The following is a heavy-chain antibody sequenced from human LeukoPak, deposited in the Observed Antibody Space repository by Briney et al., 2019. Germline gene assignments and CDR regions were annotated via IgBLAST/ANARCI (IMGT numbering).Heavy chain of an antibody. CDR1: GGSFSGYY. D-gene: IGHD3-22*01. Sequence: PSETLSLTCAVYGGSFSGYYWSWIRQPAGKGLEWIGRIYTSGSTNYNPSLKSRVTMSVDTSKNQFSLKLSSVTAADTAVYYCAREASITMIVVVTHNWFDPWGQGTLVTVSS. CDR2: IYTSGST. V-gene: IGHV4-4*07. CDR3: AREASITMIVVVTHNWFDP. J-gene: IGHJ5*02.